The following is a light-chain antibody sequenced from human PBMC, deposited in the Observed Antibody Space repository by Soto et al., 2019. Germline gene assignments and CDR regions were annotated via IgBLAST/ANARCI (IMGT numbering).Light chain of an antibody. Sequence: QSALAQPASMSGSPGQSITISCTGTGRDVGSYDLVSWYQQHPGKAPKLIIYEVTKRPSGASNRFSGSKSGNTASLTISGLQAEDEADYYCCSYAGSSILVFGGGTKLTRP. V-gene: IGLV2-23*02. J-gene: IGLJ3*02. CDR2: EVT. CDR1: GRDVGSYDL. CDR3: CSYAGSSILV.